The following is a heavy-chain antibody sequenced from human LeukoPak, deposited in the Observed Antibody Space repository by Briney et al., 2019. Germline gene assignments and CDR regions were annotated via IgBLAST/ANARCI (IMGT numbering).Heavy chain of an antibody. J-gene: IGHJ4*02. CDR2: IYYSGST. D-gene: IGHD3-22*01. Sequence: SETLSLTCIVSGGSISNYYWSCIRQPPGKGLEWIGYIYYSGSTNYNPSLKSRVTISVDTSKNQFSLKLSSVTAADTAVYYCARDRRDYYDSSGSQYYFDYWGPGTLVTVSS. CDR3: ARDRRDYYDSSGSQYYFDY. CDR1: GGSISNYY. V-gene: IGHV4-59*01.